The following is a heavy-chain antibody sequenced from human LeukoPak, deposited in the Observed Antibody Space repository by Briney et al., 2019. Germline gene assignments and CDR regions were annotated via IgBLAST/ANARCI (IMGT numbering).Heavy chain of an antibody. CDR2: ISSSSGYI. Sequence: RGSLRLSCAASGFTFSSYTMNWVRQAPVKGLEWVSSISSSSGYIYYADSLKGRFTISRDNAKNSLYLQVNSLRAEDTAVYYCAREAGSSSSLDFWGQGTLVTVSS. D-gene: IGHD6-6*01. CDR3: AREAGSSSSLDF. CDR1: GFTFSSYT. J-gene: IGHJ4*02. V-gene: IGHV3-21*01.